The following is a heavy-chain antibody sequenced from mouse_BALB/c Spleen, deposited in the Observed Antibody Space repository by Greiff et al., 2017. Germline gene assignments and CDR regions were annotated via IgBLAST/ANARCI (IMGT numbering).Heavy chain of an antibody. D-gene: IGHD2-4*01. CDR2: IWGDGST. CDR1: GFSLTGYG. J-gene: IGHJ2*01. V-gene: IGHV2-6-7*01. CDR3: ASSTMITTGPFDY. Sequence: VQLQESGPGLVAPSQSLSITCTVSGFSLTGYGVNWVRQPPGKGLEWLGMIWGDGSTDYNSALKSRLSISKDNSKSQVFLKMNSLQTDDTARYYCASSTMITTGPFDYWGQGTTLTVSS.